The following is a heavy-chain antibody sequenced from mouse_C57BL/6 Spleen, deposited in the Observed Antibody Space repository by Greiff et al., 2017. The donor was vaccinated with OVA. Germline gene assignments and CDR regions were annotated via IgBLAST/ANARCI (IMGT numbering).Heavy chain of an antibody. CDR1: GFSFNTYA. CDR3: VTSLWPAMDY. J-gene: IGHJ4*01. Sequence: EVKLMESGGGLVQPKGSLKLSCAASGFSFNTYAMNWVRQAPGKGLEWVARIRSKSNNYATYYADSVKDRFTISRDDSESMLYLQMNNLKTEDTAMYYCVTSLWPAMDYWGQGTSVTVSS. D-gene: IGHD1-1*02. V-gene: IGHV10-1*01. CDR2: IRSKSNNYAT.